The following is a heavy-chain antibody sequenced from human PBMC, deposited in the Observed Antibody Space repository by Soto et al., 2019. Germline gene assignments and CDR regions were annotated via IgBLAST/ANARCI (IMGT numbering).Heavy chain of an antibody. Sequence: QVQLVESGGGVVQPGRSLRLSCAASGFTFSSYAMHWVRQAPGKGLEWVAVISYDGSNKYYADSVKGRFTISRDNSKNTLYLQMNSLRAEDTAVYYCARGPPYYDSSGYLDYWGQGTLVTVSS. J-gene: IGHJ4*02. CDR3: ARGPPYYDSSGYLDY. D-gene: IGHD3-22*01. CDR2: ISYDGSNK. V-gene: IGHV3-30-3*01. CDR1: GFTFSSYA.